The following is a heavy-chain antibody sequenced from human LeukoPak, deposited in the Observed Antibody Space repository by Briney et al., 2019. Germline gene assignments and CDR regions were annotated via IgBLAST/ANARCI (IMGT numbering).Heavy chain of an antibody. J-gene: IGHJ6*03. CDR2: IYYSGST. Sequence: SETLSLTCTVSGGSISSSSYYWGWIRQPPGKGLEWIGSIYYSGSTYYNPSLKSRVTISVDTSKNQFSLKLSSVTAADTAVYYCARSVTVTPHFYYYYYMDVWGKGTTVTISS. V-gene: IGHV4-39*07. CDR3: ARSVTVTPHFYYYYYMDV. D-gene: IGHD4-17*01. CDR1: GGSISSSSYY.